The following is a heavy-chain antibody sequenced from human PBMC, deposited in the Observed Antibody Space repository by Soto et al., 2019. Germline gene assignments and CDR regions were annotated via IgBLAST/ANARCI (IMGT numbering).Heavy chain of an antibody. J-gene: IGHJ4*02. Sequence: QITLKESGPTLVKPTQTLTLTCTFSGFSLSSTRVAVGWIRQPPGTALEWLALIYWDDDKRYSSFLKSRLTITKDTSKNQVVLTMSNMDPVDTARYYCSHIVVAGLGYDFDYWGQGTLVTVSS. V-gene: IGHV2-5*02. CDR1: GFSLSSTRVA. CDR3: SHIVVAGLGYDFDY. CDR2: IYWDDDK. D-gene: IGHD6-19*01.